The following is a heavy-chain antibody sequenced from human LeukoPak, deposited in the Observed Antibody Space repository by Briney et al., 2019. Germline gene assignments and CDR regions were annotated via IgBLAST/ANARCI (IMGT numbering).Heavy chain of an antibody. V-gene: IGHV3-21*01. CDR1: GFTFSSHE. CDR2: ISSSSSYI. J-gene: IGHJ4*02. D-gene: IGHD6-13*01. Sequence: GGSLRLSCAASGFTFSSHEMNWVRQAPGKGLEWVSSISSSSSYIYYTDSMKGRFTISRDNAKNSLYLQMNSLRAEDTAVYYCARLITAPFYFDCWGQGTLVTVSS. CDR3: ARLITAPFYFDC.